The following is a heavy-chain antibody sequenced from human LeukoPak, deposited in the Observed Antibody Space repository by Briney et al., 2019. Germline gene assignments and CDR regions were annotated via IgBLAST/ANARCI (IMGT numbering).Heavy chain of an antibody. J-gene: IGHJ6*03. CDR3: ARTRRRYFDWLLYLGYMDV. D-gene: IGHD3-9*01. Sequence: ASVKVSCKASGYTFTSYDINWVRQATGQGLEWMGWISTYNVNTIYAQKFQGRVTMTTDTSTSTAYMELRSLRSDDTAVYYCARTRRRYFDWLLYLGYMDVWGKGTTVTVSS. CDR2: ISTYNVNT. V-gene: IGHV1-18*01. CDR1: GYTFTSYD.